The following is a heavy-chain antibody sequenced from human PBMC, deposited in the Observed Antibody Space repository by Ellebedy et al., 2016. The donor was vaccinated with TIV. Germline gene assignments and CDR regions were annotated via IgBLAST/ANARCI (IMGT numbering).Heavy chain of an antibody. J-gene: IGHJ5*02. Sequence: GGSLRLSCAASGFPFSDYYMSWIRQAPGKGLEWVSFITSGDTIYYADSMKGRFTISRDNAKNSLYLQMNSLRAEDTAVYYCARDSRFIDQQHNWFDPWGQGTLVTVSS. D-gene: IGHD2-15*01. V-gene: IGHV3-11*01. CDR1: GFPFSDYY. CDR2: ITSGDTI. CDR3: ARDSRFIDQQHNWFDP.